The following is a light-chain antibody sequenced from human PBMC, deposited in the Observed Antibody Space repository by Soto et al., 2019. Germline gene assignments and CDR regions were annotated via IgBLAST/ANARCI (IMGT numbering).Light chain of an antibody. CDR2: DVG. CDR1: HSDIGHYNF. V-gene: IGLV2-14*03. CDR3: RSYTSVHPRFHV. J-gene: IGLJ1*01. Sequence: QSALTQPASVSGSPGQSITIFCTGTHSDIGHYNFVSWYQHHPGKAPKLIIYDVGSRPSGVSTRFFGYKSGNPASLAISGLQAEDEADSYCRSYTSVHPRFHVLGTGTKLTLL.